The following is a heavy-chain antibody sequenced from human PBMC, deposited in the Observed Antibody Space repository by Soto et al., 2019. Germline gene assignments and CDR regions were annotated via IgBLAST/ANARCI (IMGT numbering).Heavy chain of an antibody. J-gene: IGHJ6*02. D-gene: IGHD3-3*01. V-gene: IGHV3-30*18. CDR2: ISYDGSNK. Sequence: GGSLRLSCAASGFTFSSYGMHWVRQAPGKGLEWVAVISYDGSNKYYPDSVKGRFTISRDNSKNTLYLQMNSLRAEDTAVYYCAKDPDYDFWSGYSLTTDHYGMDVWGQGTTVTVSS. CDR1: GFTFSSYG. CDR3: AKDPDYDFWSGYSLTTDHYGMDV.